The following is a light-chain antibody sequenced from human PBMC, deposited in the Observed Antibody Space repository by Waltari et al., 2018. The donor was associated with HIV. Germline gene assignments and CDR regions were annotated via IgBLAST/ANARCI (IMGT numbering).Light chain of an antibody. CDR2: SNN. V-gene: IGLV1-44*01. Sequence: QSVLTQPPSASGTPGQRVTISCSGSSSNIGSNTVNWYQQLPGTAPKLLTYSNNRRPTGVPDRFAGPKSATSAALAISGLQSEDEADYYCAAWDDSLNGLFGGGTKLTVL. CDR1: SSNIGSNT. CDR3: AAWDDSLNGL. J-gene: IGLJ2*01.